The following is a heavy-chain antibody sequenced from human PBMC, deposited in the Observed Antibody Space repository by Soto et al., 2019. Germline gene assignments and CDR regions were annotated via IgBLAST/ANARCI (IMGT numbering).Heavy chain of an antibody. CDR3: ARGNSPVNIY. CDR2: ITTSGSTK. V-gene: IGHV3-48*03. Sequence: PGGSLRLSXAASGFTFSNFEMNWVRQAPGKGLEWISYITTSGSTKYDADSVKGRFTISRDNAKNYLYLQMNSLRAEDTAVYYCARGNSPVNIYWGQGTLVTVSS. CDR1: GFTFSNFE. D-gene: IGHD2-21*01. J-gene: IGHJ4*02.